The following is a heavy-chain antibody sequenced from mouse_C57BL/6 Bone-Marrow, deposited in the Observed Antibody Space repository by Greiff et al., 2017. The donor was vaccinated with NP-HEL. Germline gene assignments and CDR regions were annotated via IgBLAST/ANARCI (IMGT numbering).Heavy chain of an antibody. CDR1: GYTFTNYW. V-gene: IGHV1-63*01. Sequence: QVQLQQSGAELVRPGTSVKMSCKASGYTFTNYWIGWAKQRPGHGLEWIGDIYPGGGYTNYNEKFKGKATLTADKSSSTAYMQFSSLTSEDSAIYYCARGPLMYYYGSSFYYYAMDYWGQGTSVTVSS. CDR3: ARGPLMYYYGSSFYYYAMDY. J-gene: IGHJ4*01. CDR2: IYPGGGYT. D-gene: IGHD1-1*01.